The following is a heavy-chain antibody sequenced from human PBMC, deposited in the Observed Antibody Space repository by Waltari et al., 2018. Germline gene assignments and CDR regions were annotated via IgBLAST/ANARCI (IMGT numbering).Heavy chain of an antibody. D-gene: IGHD1-26*01. V-gene: IGHV1-18*01. Sequence: QVQLVQSGAEVRKPGASVKVSCKASGYTFTGYGMSWVRPAPGQGLGWMGWISAYNGNTNYAQKLQGRVTMTTDTSTSTAYMELRSLRSDDTAVYYCAVEGLSGRRRVSAFDIWGQGTMVTVSS. CDR1: GYTFTGYG. CDR3: AVEGLSGRRRVSAFDI. CDR2: ISAYNGNT. J-gene: IGHJ3*02.